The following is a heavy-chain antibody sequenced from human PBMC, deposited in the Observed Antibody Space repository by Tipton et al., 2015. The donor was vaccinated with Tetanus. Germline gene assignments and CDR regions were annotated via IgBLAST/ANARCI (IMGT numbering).Heavy chain of an antibody. CDR2: INRDGSGK. V-gene: IGHV3-7*01. CDR1: GFTFSDYW. D-gene: IGHD3/OR15-3a*01. J-gene: IGHJ6*03. CDR3: ARDRGEDWTNFYYMDV. Sequence: GSLRLSCAAYGFTFSDYWLSWVRQAPGKGLEWVANINRDGSGKFYVDSVKGRFTISRDEAKNSLYLQMSSLRVGDTAVYYCARDRGEDWTNFYYMDVWGKGATVTV.